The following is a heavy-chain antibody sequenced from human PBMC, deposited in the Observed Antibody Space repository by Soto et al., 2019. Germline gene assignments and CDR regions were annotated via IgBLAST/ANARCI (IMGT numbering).Heavy chain of an antibody. CDR2: ISAYNGNT. CDR3: ARGITKQILERPFDY. D-gene: IGHD3-10*01. CDR1: GYTVTSYG. V-gene: IGHV1-18*01. J-gene: IGHJ4*02. Sequence: ASVKVSCKASGYTVTSYGISWGRQAPGQGLEWMGWISAYNGNTNYAQKLQGRVTMTTDTSTSTAYMELRSLRSDDTAVYYCARGITKQILERPFDYWGQGTLVTVSS.